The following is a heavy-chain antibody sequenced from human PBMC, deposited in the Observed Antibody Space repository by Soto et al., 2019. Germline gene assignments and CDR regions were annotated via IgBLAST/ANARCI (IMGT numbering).Heavy chain of an antibody. CDR2: INAGNGST. CDR3: ASTNYNPSLKSRVTISVDTSKNQFSLKLSSVTAADTAVYYCARHNNHINYDILTGYQTYYYYYMDV. D-gene: IGHD3-10*01. J-gene: IGHJ6*03. CDR1: GYTFTSYA. Sequence: GASVKVSCKASGYTFTSYAMHWVRQAPGQRLEWMGWINAGNGSTKYSQKFQGRVTITRDTSASTAYMELSSLRSEDTAVYYCASTNYNPSLKSRVTISVDTSKNQFSLKLSSVTAADTAVYYCARHNNHINYDILTGYQTYYYYYMDVWGKGTTVTVSS. V-gene: IGHV1-3*01.